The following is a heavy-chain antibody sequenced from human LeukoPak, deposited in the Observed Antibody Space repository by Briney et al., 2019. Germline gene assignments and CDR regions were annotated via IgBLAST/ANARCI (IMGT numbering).Heavy chain of an antibody. D-gene: IGHD3-3*01. CDR1: GFTFSSYA. Sequence: GGSLRLSCAASGFTFSSYAMTWVRQAPGKGLEWVSTISNSGGSTYYADSVKGRFTISSDNSKNTLYLQMNSLRAEDTAVYYCAKDPDFVYDSWSGTFDPWGQGTLVTVSS. CDR2: ISNSGGST. CDR3: AKDPDFVYDSWSGTFDP. J-gene: IGHJ5*02. V-gene: IGHV3-23*01.